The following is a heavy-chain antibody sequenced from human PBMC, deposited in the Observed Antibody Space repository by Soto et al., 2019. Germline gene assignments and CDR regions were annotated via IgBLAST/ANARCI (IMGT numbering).Heavy chain of an antibody. D-gene: IGHD5-18*01. Sequence: QAQLVESGGGVVQPGRSLRLSCAASGFTFSSYGMHWVRQAPGTGLEWVAVISYDGGLQHYADSVKGRFTISRDNSKKVGRGGGGSLRAEDTAVYYCVSDRGYGHASVPYSWGQGTLVSVSS. V-gene: IGHV3-30*03. CDR3: VSDRGYGHASVPYS. J-gene: IGHJ4*02. CDR2: ISYDGGLQ. CDR1: GFTFSSYG.